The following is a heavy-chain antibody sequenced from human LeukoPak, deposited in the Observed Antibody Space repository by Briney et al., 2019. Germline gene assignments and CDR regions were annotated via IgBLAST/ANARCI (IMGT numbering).Heavy chain of an antibody. CDR1: GFTFSSYG. D-gene: IGHD3-9*01. V-gene: IGHV3-33*01. CDR2: IWYDGSNK. J-gene: IGHJ4*02. CDR3: AREDRTYYDILTGYSH. Sequence: GRSLRLSCAASGFTFSSYGMHWVRQAPGKGLEGVAVIWYDGSNKYYADSVKGRFTISRDNSKNTLYLQMNSLRAEDTAVYYCAREDRTYYDILTGYSHWGQGTLVTVSS.